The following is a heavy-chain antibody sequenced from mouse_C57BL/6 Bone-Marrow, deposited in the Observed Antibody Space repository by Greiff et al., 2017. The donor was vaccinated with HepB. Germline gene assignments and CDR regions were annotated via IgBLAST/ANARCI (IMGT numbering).Heavy chain of an antibody. Sequence: VQLQQSGAELARPGASVKLSCKASGYTFTSYGISWVKQRTGQGLEWIGEIYPRSGNTYYNEKFKGKATMTADKSSSTAYMELRSLTSEDSAVYFCADYDYDYAMDYWGQGTSVTVSS. V-gene: IGHV1-81*01. CDR2: IYPRSGNT. CDR3: ADYDYDYAMDY. J-gene: IGHJ4*01. CDR1: GYTFTSYG. D-gene: IGHD2-4*01.